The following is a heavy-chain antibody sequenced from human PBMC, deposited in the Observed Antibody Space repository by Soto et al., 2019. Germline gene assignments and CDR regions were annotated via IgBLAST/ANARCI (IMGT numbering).Heavy chain of an antibody. V-gene: IGHV1-3*01. D-gene: IGHD7-27*01. CDR2: INAGYGNT. CDR1: GYTFSSYA. CDR3: ARDTGDGNFDF. Sequence: ASVKVYCKASGYTFSSYAMHWVRQAPGQRLEWMGWINAGYGNTKSSQKFQDRVTISRDTSASTAYMELTSLRSEDTAVYYCARDTGDGNFDFWGQGTMVTVSS. J-gene: IGHJ4*02.